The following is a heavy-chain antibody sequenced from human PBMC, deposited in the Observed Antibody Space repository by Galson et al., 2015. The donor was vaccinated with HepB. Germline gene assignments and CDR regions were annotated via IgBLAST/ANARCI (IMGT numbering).Heavy chain of an antibody. V-gene: IGHV3-74*01. CDR3: VRDRGYSAYDY. J-gene: IGHJ4*02. CDR2: INKDGSYT. Sequence: SLRLSCAASGFTFSNSWMHWVRQAPGKGPVWVSRINKDGSYTSSADSVKGRFTISRDNAKNTLYLQMNSLRAEDTAVYFCVRDRGYSAYDYWGLGTVVTVSS. CDR1: GFTFSNSW. D-gene: IGHD5-12*01.